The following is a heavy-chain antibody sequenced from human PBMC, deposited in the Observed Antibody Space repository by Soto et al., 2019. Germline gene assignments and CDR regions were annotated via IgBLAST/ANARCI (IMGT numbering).Heavy chain of an antibody. CDR1: GYKVSTWHNFTSYW. CDR3: ARRDYYYHTCNYCAFDI. CDR2: IYPGDSDT. V-gene: IGHV5-51*01. J-gene: IGHJ3*02. D-gene: IGHD3-22*01. Sequence: GESLKISCMGSGYKVSTWHNFTSYWIAWVRQMHGEGLEWMGIIYPGDSDTRYSPPFQGQVTISADKSINSVYLQWSSLKASDTVMYYCARRDYYYHTCNYCAFDIWGQGTMVTVSS.